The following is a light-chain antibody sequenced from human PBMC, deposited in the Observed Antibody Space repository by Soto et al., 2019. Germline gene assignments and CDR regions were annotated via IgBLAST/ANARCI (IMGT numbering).Light chain of an antibody. CDR1: QSISSTH. Sequence: EIVLTQSPGTLSLSPLEIATLSFMAIQSISSTHLAWYQQKPGQAPRLLIYGASSRATGIPDRFSGSGSGTDFSLTISRLEPEDFAVYCCQHYGSSPRITFGQGTRLEIK. V-gene: IGKV3-20*01. CDR2: GAS. J-gene: IGKJ5*01. CDR3: QHYGSSPRIT.